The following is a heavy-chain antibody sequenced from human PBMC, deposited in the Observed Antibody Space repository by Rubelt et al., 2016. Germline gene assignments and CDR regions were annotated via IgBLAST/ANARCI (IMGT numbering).Heavy chain of an antibody. J-gene: IGHJ5*02. CDR2: SSAYNGNT. D-gene: IGHD3-16*02. Sequence: QVQLVQSGAEVKKPGASVKVSCKASGYTFTSYGISWVRQAPGQGLEWMGWSSAYNGNTNYAQKLQGRVTMTTDTSTSAAYMGLGSLRSDDTAVYYCARVMITFGGVIEVGWFDPWGQGTLVTVSS. CDR1: GYTFTSYG. CDR3: ARVMITFGGVIEVGWFDP. V-gene: IGHV1-18*01.